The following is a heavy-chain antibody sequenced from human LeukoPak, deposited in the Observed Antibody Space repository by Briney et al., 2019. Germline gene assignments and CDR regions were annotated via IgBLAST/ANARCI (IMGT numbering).Heavy chain of an antibody. CDR1: GGTFSSYA. CDR3: ARVISIDCSGGSCYSGTNWFDP. J-gene: IGHJ5*02. V-gene: IGHV1-69*01. Sequence: SVKVSCKASGGTFSSYAISWVRQAPGQGLEWMGGIIPIFGTSNYAQKFQGRVTITADESTSTAYMELSSLRSEDTAVYYCARVISIDCSGGSCYSGTNWFDPWGQGTLVTVSS. D-gene: IGHD2-15*01. CDR2: IIPIFGTS.